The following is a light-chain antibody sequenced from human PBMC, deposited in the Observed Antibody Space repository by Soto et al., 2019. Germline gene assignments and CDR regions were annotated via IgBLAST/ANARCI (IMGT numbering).Light chain of an antibody. J-gene: IGLJ2*01. CDR1: SGHSNYA. CDR3: QTWGTGVV. Sequence: QSVLTQSPSASASLGASVKLTCTLSSGHSNYAIAWHQQQPEKGPRFLMQVNSDGSHRKGDGIPDRFSGSTSGAERYLTISSLQSGDEADYYCQTWGTGVVFGGGTQLTVL. V-gene: IGLV4-69*01. CDR2: VNSDGSH.